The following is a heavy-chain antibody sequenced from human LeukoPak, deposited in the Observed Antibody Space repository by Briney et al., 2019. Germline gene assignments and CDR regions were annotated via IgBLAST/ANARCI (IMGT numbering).Heavy chain of an antibody. V-gene: IGHV4-34*01. CDR2: INHSGST. CDR1: GGSFSGYY. Sequence: SETLSLTCAVYGGSFSGYYWSWIRQPPGKGLEWIGEINHSGSTNYNPSLKSRVTISVDTSKNQFSLKLSSVTAADTAVYYCACQGYCSSTSCYYFDPWGQGTLVTVSS. J-gene: IGHJ5*02. D-gene: IGHD2-2*01. CDR3: ACQGYCSSTSCYYFDP.